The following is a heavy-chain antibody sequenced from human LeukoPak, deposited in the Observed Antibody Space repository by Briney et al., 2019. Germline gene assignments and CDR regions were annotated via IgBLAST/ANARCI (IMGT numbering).Heavy chain of an antibody. CDR3: AKDIGSGYDFFDY. D-gene: IGHD5-12*01. Sequence: GGSLRLSCAASGFTFSSYAMSWVRQAPGKGLEWVSALSGSGGSTYYADSVKGRFTISRDNSKNTLYLQMNSLRAEDTAVYYCAKDIGSGYDFFDYWGQGTLVTVSS. J-gene: IGHJ4*02. CDR1: GFTFSSYA. V-gene: IGHV3-23*01. CDR2: LSGSGGST.